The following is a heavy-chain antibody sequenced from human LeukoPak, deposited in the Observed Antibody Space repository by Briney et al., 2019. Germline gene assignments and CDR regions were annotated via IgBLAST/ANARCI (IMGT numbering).Heavy chain of an antibody. D-gene: IGHD5-24*01. CDR3: ARLGFRDGYNYFFDF. CDR1: GGSISSHY. CDR2: IYYSGNT. Sequence: PSETLSLTCTVSGGSISSHYWSWIRQPPGKGLEWIGYIYYSGNTNYNPSLKSRVTISVDTSKNQFSLKLSSVTAADTAVYYCARLGFRDGYNYFFDFWGQGSLVTVSS. V-gene: IGHV4-59*08. J-gene: IGHJ4*02.